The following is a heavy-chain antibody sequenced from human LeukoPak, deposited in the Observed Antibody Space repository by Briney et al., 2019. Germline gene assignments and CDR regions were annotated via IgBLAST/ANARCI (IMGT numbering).Heavy chain of an antibody. J-gene: IGHJ3*01. CDR1: GGSISSYH. CDR3: ARRWVYDKRAFDA. Sequence: SETLSLTCTVSGGSISSYHWSWIRQPPGKGLDWIGYLYYSGSTNYNPSLKNRVTISVDTSKNQFSLNLSSVTAADTAVYYCARRWVYDKRAFDAWGQGTMVTVSS. V-gene: IGHV4-59*08. D-gene: IGHD3-16*01. CDR2: LYYSGST.